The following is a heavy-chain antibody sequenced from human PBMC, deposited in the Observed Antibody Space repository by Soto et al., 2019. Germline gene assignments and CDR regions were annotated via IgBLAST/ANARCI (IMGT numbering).Heavy chain of an antibody. CDR2: ISGSGSST. D-gene: IGHD2-15*01. J-gene: IGHJ6*02. Sequence: EVQLLESGGGLVQPGGSLRLSCAASGFTFSSYAMSWVRQAPGKGLEWVSAISGSGSSTYYAVSVKGRFTISRDNSKNALHLQRNSLRADDKQVYYCEKTPGGAYYYGMDVWGQVTTVTVSS. CDR1: GFTFSSYA. V-gene: IGHV3-23*01. CDR3: EKTPGGAYYYGMDV.